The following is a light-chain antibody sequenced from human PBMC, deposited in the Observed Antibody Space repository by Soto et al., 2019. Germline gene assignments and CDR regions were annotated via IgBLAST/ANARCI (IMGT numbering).Light chain of an antibody. CDR2: DAS. J-gene: IGKJ2*01. V-gene: IGKV1-6*01. CDR3: LQDNSYPYT. Sequence: AIQMTQSPSSLSASVGDRVTITCRASQGIRSDLTWYQQKPGKAPKLLIYDASSLQSGVPSRFSGSGSGTDFTLTISRLQPEDFATYYCLQDNSYPYTFGQGTKLEIK. CDR1: QGIRSD.